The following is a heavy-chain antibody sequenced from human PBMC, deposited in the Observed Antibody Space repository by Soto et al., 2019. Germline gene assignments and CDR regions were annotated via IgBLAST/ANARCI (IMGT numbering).Heavy chain of an antibody. Sequence: QVQLVQSGAEVKKPGASVKVSCKASGYTFTSYAMHWVRQAPGQRLEWMGWINAGNGNTKYSQKFQGRVTITRDTSTSTAYMELSSLRSEDTAVYYCARGGIENWFDPWGQGTLVTVSS. CDR1: GYTFTSYA. V-gene: IGHV1-3*01. CDR2: INAGNGNT. J-gene: IGHJ5*02. CDR3: ARGGIENWFDP. D-gene: IGHD3-3*02.